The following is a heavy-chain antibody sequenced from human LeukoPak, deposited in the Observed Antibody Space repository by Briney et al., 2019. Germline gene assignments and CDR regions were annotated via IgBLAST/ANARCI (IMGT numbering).Heavy chain of an antibody. CDR1: GFTFGDYA. J-gene: IGHJ4*02. CDR3: TRDLDSSGFCDY. V-gene: IGHV3-49*04. Sequence: GGSLRLSCTASGFTFGDYAMSWVRQAPGKGLEWVGFIRSKAYAGTTEYSASVKGIFTISRDDSKSIAYIKMNSLKTEDTAVYYCTRDLDSSGFCDYWGQGTLVTVSS. D-gene: IGHD3-22*01. CDR2: IRSKAYAGTT.